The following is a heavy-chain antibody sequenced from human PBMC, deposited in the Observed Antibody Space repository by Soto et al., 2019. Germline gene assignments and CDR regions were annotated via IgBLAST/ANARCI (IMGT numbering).Heavy chain of an antibody. J-gene: IGHJ4*02. D-gene: IGHD3-22*01. V-gene: IGHV4-39*01. CDR3: AAHDSGGYYAEY. Sequence: QLQLQESGPGLVKPSETLSLTCTVSGDSVTISDYYWGWIRQPPGKGLEWIGSIHYSGSTYYNPSLKSRVTISGDTSKKQFFLTLTSVTAADAAVYYCAAHDSGGYYAEYWGQGTLVTVSA. CDR1: GDSVTISDYY. CDR2: IHYSGST.